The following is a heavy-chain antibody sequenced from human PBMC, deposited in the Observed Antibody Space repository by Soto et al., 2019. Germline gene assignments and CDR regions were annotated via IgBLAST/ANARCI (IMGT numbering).Heavy chain of an antibody. CDR1: GFTFSSYG. CDR3: AKGGQRGYSGYDYFDY. D-gene: IGHD5-12*01. CDR2: ISYDGSNK. Sequence: GGSLRLSCAASGFTFSSYGMHWVRQAPGKGLEWVAVISYDGSNKYYADSVKGRFTISRDNSKNTLYLQMNSLRAEDTAVYYCAKGGQRGYSGYDYFDYWGQGTLVTVSS. V-gene: IGHV3-30*18. J-gene: IGHJ4*02.